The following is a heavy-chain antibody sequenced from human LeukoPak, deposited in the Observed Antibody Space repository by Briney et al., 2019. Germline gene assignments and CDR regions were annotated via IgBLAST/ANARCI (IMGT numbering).Heavy chain of an antibody. CDR2: IFYSGST. CDR3: ARGEWDLLFDY. V-gene: IGHV4-59*01. D-gene: IGHD1-26*01. J-gene: IGHJ4*02. Sequence: SETLSLTYTVSGGSISGYYWSWIRQPPGKGLEWIGYIFYSGSTNYNPSLKSRVTISVDTSKNQFSLKLSSVTAADTAVYYCARGEWDLLFDYWGQGTLVTVSS. CDR1: GGSISGYY.